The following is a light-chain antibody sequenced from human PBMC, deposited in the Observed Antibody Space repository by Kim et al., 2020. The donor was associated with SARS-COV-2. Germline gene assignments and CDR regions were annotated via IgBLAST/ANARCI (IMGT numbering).Light chain of an antibody. CDR2: GND. V-gene: IGLV1-51*01. CDR3: AAWDNSLSAWV. J-gene: IGLJ3*02. CDR1: SSNIERNN. Sequence: GQKVTISCSGSSSNIERNNVTWYQQFPGTAPKLLIYGNDKRPSGIPDRFSGSKSGTSATLGITGLQTGDEADYYCAAWDNSLSAWVFGRGTQLTVL.